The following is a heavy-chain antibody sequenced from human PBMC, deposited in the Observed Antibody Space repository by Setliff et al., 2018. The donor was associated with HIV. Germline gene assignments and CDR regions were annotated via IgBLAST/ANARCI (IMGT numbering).Heavy chain of an antibody. CDR3: ARVGTNWPSWFDP. D-gene: IGHD1-1*01. V-gene: IGHV4-38-2*01. J-gene: IGHJ5*02. CDR2: FSPRGRT. CDR1: DCSISSDYY. Sequence: SETLSLTCAVSDCSISSDYYWGWIRQPPGKGLEWIGSFSPRGRTYQNVSLKSRVTISVDRSKNQFSLKVTSVTAADTAIYYCARVGTNWPSWFDPWGQGTQVTVSS.